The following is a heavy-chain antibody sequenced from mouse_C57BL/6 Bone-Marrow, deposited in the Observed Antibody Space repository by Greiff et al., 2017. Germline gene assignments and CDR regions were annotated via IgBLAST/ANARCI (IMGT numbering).Heavy chain of an antibody. CDR3: GRCGACGGFAY. CDR2: INPSSGYT. V-gene: IGHV1-4*01. CDR1: GYTFTSYT. J-gene: IGHJ3*01. Sequence: QVQLQQSGAELARPGASVKMSCKASGYTFTSYTMHWVKQRPGQGLEWIGYINPSSGYTKYNQKFKDKATLTADKSSSTVYMQLSSLTSEDSADYCGGRCGACGGFAYWGQGTLVTVSA.